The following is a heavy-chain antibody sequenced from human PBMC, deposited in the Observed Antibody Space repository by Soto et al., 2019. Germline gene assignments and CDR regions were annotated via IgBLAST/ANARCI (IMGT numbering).Heavy chain of an antibody. Sequence: PSETLSLTCTVSGASITSLYYYWGWIRQPPGKGLEWIGSSYHSGSTYYAPSLMSRVAMSVDTSKNQFSLKLNSVTAADTAVYYCPRRGWGSSSFFDYWGQGTLVTVYS. J-gene: IGHJ4*02. CDR1: GASITSLYYY. D-gene: IGHD6-6*01. V-gene: IGHV4-39*01. CDR2: SYHSGST. CDR3: PRRGWGSSSFFDY.